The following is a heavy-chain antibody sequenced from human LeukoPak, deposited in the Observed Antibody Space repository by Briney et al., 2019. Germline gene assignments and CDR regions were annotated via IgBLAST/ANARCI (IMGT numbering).Heavy chain of an antibody. Sequence: GASVKLSCKASGYTFTSYAISWVRQAPGQGLEWLGWISAYNSNTHYAQKPQGRLTLTKDTSANTTYMEVRSLRFDDTGVYFCVRDEYDSLPYYFEFWRQGTLVSVFS. CDR1: GYTFTSYA. D-gene: IGHD3-22*01. J-gene: IGHJ4*02. CDR3: VRDEYDSLPYYFEF. V-gene: IGHV1-18*01. CDR2: ISAYNSNT.